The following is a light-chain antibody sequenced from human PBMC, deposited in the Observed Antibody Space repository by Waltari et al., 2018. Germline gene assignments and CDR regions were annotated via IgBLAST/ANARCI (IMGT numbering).Light chain of an antibody. CDR2: DTS. CDR3: QQGSILPLT. J-gene: IGKJ4*01. Sequence: EVVLTQSPVSLSLSAGERASLSCRASESVYKYLAWYQQRTGQPPRLLSYDTSNRAAGVPGRFSGRGYGTDFTLTIASLEAEDFAVYFCQQGSILPLTFGGGTRVEIK. CDR1: ESVYKY. V-gene: IGKV3-11*01.